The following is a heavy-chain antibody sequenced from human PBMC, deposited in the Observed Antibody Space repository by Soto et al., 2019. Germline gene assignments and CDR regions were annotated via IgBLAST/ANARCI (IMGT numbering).Heavy chain of an antibody. D-gene: IGHD2-15*01. CDR1: GGSISTFY. Sequence: SETLSLTCTVSGGSISTFYWSWIRQPPGKGLEWIGYIYYSGSTNYNPSLKSRVTISVDTSKNQFSLRLTSVSAADTGVYYCARGQVVVAAGSWFDPWGQGTLVTVSS. CDR3: ARGQVVVAAGSWFDP. V-gene: IGHV4-59*01. CDR2: IYYSGST. J-gene: IGHJ5*02.